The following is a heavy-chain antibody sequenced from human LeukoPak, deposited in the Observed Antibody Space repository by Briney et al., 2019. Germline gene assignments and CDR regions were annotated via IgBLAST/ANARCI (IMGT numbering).Heavy chain of an antibody. Sequence: GGSLRLSCAASGFTFSNAWMSWVRQAPGKGLEWVGRIKSKTDGGTTDYAAPVKGRFTISRDDSKNTLYLQMNSLKTEDTAVYYCTSEHRILNVGAFDYWGQGTLVTVSS. CDR1: GFTFSNAW. D-gene: IGHD2-15*01. CDR3: TSEHRILNVGAFDY. J-gene: IGHJ4*02. V-gene: IGHV3-15*01. CDR2: IKSKTDGGTT.